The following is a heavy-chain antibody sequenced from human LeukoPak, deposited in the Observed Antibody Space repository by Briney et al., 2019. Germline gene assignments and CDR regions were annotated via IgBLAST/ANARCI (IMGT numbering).Heavy chain of an antibody. Sequence: SETLSLTWTVSGESISGFYWTWIRQPAGKGLEWIGYIYYSGSTNYNPSLKSRVTISVDTSKNQFSLKLSSVTAADTAVCYCARGVVIAPQTFDYWGQGTLVTVSS. J-gene: IGHJ4*02. CDR1: GESISGFY. D-gene: IGHD2-21*01. V-gene: IGHV4-59*01. CDR2: IYYSGST. CDR3: ARGVVIAPQTFDY.